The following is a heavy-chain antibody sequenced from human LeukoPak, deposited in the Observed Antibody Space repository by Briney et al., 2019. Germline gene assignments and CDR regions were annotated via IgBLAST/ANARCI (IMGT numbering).Heavy chain of an antibody. V-gene: IGHV3-9*01. CDR1: GFTFDDYA. Sequence: PGRSLRLSCAASGFTFDDYAMHWVRQAPGKGLEWVSGISWNSGSIGYADSVKGRFTISRDNAKNSLYLQMNSLRAEDTALYYCAKDRVGDYYYYGMDVWGQGTTVTVSS. J-gene: IGHJ6*02. D-gene: IGHD1-26*01. CDR3: AKDRVGDYYYYGMDV. CDR2: ISWNSGSI.